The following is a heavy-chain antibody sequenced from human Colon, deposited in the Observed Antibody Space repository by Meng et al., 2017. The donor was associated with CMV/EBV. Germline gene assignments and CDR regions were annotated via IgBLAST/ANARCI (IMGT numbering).Heavy chain of an antibody. D-gene: IGHD1-26*01. CDR3: AGSYWNGELVY. V-gene: IGHV3-33*01. Sequence: GGSLRLSCAASGFTFSSYGMHWVRQAPGKGLEWVAVIWYDGSNKYYADSVKGRFTISRDNSKNTLYLQMNSLRAEDTAVYFCAGSYWNGELVYWGQGALVTVSS. CDR1: GFTFSSYG. CDR2: IWYDGSNK. J-gene: IGHJ4*02.